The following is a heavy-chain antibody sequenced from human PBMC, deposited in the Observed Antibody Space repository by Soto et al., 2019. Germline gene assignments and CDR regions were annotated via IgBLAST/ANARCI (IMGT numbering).Heavy chain of an antibody. V-gene: IGHV5-51*01. CDR3: AKRGKESTRSFWFDP. CDR2: IYPGDSDT. D-gene: IGHD2-2*01. CDR1: GYSFTSYW. J-gene: IGHJ5*02. Sequence: GESLKISCKSSGYSFTSYWIAWVRQMPGKGLEWMGIIYPGDSDTRYSPSFQGQVTISVDKSISTAYLQWSSLKASDTAIYYCAKRGKESTRSFWFDPWGQGTLVSVSS.